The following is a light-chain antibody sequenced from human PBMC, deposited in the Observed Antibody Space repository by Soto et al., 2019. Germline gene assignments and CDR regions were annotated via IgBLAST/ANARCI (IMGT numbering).Light chain of an antibody. V-gene: IGKV3-20*01. CDR3: QQYGGSPYT. Sequence: EIVLTQSPGTLSLSPGERATLSCRASQTINSGLAWYQHKRGQAPRLLIYGVSVRAIGIPDRFGGSGSGTDFTLTISRLEPEDFAVYFCQQYGGSPYTFGRGTKVESK. J-gene: IGKJ2*01. CDR1: QTINSG. CDR2: GVS.